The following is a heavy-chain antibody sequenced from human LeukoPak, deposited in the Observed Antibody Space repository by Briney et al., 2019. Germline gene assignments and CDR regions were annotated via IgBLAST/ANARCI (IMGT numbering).Heavy chain of an antibody. D-gene: IGHD6-13*01. Sequence: ASVKVSCKASGYTFTGYYMHWVRQAPGQGLEWMGWINPNSGGTYFAQKFQGRVTMTTDTSTSTAYMELRSLRSDDTAVYYCARDQRGGSSWYGNWGQGTLVTVSS. V-gene: IGHV1-2*02. CDR3: ARDQRGGSSWYGN. CDR2: INPNSGGT. J-gene: IGHJ4*02. CDR1: GYTFTGYY.